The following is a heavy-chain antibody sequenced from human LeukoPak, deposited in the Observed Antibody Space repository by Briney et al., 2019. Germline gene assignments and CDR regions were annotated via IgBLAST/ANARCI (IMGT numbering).Heavy chain of an antibody. Sequence: ASVKVSCKASGYTFISYGITWVRQAPGQGLEWLGWISAYNGNIDYAQRLQGRVTLTTDTSTSTAYMEVRSLRSDDTAVYYCASMSGYYPSYYFDYWGQGTLVTVSS. D-gene: IGHD3-3*01. J-gene: IGHJ4*02. V-gene: IGHV1-18*01. CDR2: ISAYNGNI. CDR3: ASMSGYYPSYYFDY. CDR1: GYTFISYG.